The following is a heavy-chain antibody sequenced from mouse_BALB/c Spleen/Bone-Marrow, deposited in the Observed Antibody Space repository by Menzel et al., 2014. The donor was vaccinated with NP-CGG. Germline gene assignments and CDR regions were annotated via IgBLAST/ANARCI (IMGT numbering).Heavy chain of an antibody. CDR2: IDPANGNT. Sequence: EVQLQQSGAELVKPGASVKLSCTASGFNIKDTYMHWVKQRPEQGLEWIGRIDPANGNTKYDPKFQGKATITADTSSNTAYLQLSILTSEDTAVYYCARYRLGTYFDYWGQGTTLTGSS. V-gene: IGHV14-3*02. J-gene: IGHJ2*01. CDR1: GFNIKDTY. CDR3: ARYRLGTYFDY. D-gene: IGHD2-14*01.